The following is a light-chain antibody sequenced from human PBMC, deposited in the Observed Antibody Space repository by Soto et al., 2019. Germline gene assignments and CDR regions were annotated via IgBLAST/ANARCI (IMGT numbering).Light chain of an antibody. Sequence: EIVCPPSPGTPSVSPVERAPLSVRARQRLSASDIAWYQQKPGQAPKFLIYGVSSRATGTPDRFSGSGSGTDFTLRIRRLEPEDFAVYYCQKYYDTPWTGGQGTQGDIK. J-gene: IGKJ1*01. CDR2: GVS. CDR3: QKYYDTPWT. V-gene: IGKV3-20*01. CDR1: QRLSASD.